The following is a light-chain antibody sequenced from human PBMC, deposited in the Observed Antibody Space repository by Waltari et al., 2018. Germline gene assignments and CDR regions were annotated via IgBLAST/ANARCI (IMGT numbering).Light chain of an antibody. CDR3: QHYNNWPPLYT. Sequence: EIVMTQSPANLSVSPGETATLSCRASQSVNINLAWFQQKPGQPPRLLIYGASTRATGIPARFSGSGSGTEFTLTISSLQSEDFAVYYCQHYNNWPPLYTFGQGTKLEIK. V-gene: IGKV3-15*01. CDR1: QSVNIN. CDR2: GAS. J-gene: IGKJ2*01.